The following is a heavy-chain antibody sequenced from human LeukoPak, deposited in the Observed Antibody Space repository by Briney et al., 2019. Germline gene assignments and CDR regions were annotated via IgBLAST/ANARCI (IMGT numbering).Heavy chain of an antibody. CDR1: GYTFTSYD. D-gene: IGHD3-9*01. J-gene: IGHJ4*02. V-gene: IGHV1-8*03. CDR3: VKDINVFLSHIFSAGIYFDS. Sequence: ASVKVSCKASGYTFTSYDINWVRQATGQGLEWMGWMNPNSGNTGYAQKFQGRVTITRNTSISTAYMELSSLRSEDTAVYYCVKDINVFLSHIFSAGIYFDSWGQGTLVTVSS. CDR2: MNPNSGNT.